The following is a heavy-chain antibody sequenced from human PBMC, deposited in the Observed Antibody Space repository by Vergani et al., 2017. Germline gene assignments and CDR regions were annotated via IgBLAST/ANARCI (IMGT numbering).Heavy chain of an antibody. CDR1: GGSFSDYY. CDR2: VNHGGST. V-gene: IGHV4-34*01. J-gene: IGHJ4*02. Sequence: QVQLQEWGAGLLKTSETLSLTCGVSGGSFSDYYWSWIRQALGMGLEWIGEVNHGGSTNYNPSLKSRVSISVDTSKNQFSLQLTSVTAADSALYFCASIARAPTRRNPPPDYWGQGILVTVSS. D-gene: IGHD3-16*02. CDR3: ASIARAPTRRNPPPDY.